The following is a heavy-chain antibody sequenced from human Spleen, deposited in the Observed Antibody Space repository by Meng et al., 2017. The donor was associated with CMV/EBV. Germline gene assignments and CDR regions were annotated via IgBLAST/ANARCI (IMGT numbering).Heavy chain of an antibody. J-gene: IGHJ4*02. V-gene: IGHV4-30-4*08. Sequence: LVQKGGAGLLKPSGTLSLPWVVSGGSISSGEYYWSWIRQPPGKGLEWIVDIYYSGSTYYNPSLKSRVTISVDTSKNQFSLKLSSVTAADTAVYYCARGGYYDSSGAPRFDYWGQGTLVTVSS. CDR3: ARGGYYDSSGAPRFDY. D-gene: IGHD3-22*01. CDR1: GGSISSGEYY. CDR2: IYYSGST.